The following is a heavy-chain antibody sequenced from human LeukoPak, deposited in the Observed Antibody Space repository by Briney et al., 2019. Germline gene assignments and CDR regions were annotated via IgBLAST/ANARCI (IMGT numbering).Heavy chain of an antibody. CDR2: INWNGGST. J-gene: IGHJ4*02. CDR3: ARGRAAAGSVYYFDY. V-gene: IGHV3-20*01. Sequence: GGSLRLSCAASGFTFDNYGMSWVRQAPGKGLEWVSGINWNGGSTGYADSVKGRFTISRDNAKNSLYLQMNSLRAEDTALYHCARGRAAAGSVYYFDYWGQGTLVTVSS. CDR1: GFTFDNYG. D-gene: IGHD6-13*01.